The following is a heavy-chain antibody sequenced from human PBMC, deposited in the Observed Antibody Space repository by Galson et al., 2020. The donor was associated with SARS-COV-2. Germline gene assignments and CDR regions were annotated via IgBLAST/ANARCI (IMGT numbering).Heavy chain of an antibody. CDR3: ARDRFGELSP. V-gene: IGHV4-30-2*01. CDR1: GGSISSGGYS. CDR2: IYHSGTT. D-gene: IGHD3-10*01. J-gene: IGHJ1*01. Sequence: ASETLSLTCSVSGGSISSGGYSWSWIRQPPGKGQEWIGYIYHSGTTYYNPSLKSRVALSLDRSKNQFSLELISVTAADTAVYYCARDRFGELSPWGQGTLVTVSS.